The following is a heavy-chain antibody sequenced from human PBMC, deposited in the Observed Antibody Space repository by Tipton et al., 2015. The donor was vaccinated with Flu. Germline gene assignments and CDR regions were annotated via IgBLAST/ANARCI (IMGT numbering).Heavy chain of an antibody. CDR3: AKVTWGYSGYDYERFDY. V-gene: IGHV3-23*01. CDR1: GFTFSSYA. J-gene: IGHJ4*02. D-gene: IGHD5-12*01. CDR2: ISGSGGST. Sequence: SLRLSCAASGFTFSSYAMSWVRQAPGKGLEWVSAISGSGGSTYYADSVKGRFTISRDNSKNTLYLQMNSLRAEDTAVYYCAKVTWGYSGYDYERFDYWGQGTLVTVSP.